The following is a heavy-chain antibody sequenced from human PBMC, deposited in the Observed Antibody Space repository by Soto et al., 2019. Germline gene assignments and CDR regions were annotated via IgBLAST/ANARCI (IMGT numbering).Heavy chain of an antibody. CDR1: GFSLTSRPVG. CDR3: AYRRNYDGSWNEGVFDY. Sequence: QITLKESGPTLVKPTQTLTLTCTFSGFSLTSRPVGVGWVRQPPGKALEWLAFIYWDDDKRYSPSLRSTLTVTKDTSKNQVVLTLTNMDPVDTATYYCAYRRNYDGSWNEGVFDYWGQGILVTVSS. CDR2: IYWDDDK. V-gene: IGHV2-5*02. J-gene: IGHJ4*02. D-gene: IGHD3-16*01.